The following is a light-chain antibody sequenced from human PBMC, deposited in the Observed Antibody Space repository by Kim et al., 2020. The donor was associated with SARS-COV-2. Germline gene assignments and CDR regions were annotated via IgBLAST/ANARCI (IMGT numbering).Light chain of an antibody. Sequence: PGERATLSCRASQSVGSSYLAWYQQKFGQAPRLLIYGASSRATGIPDRFSGSGCGTDFTLTISRLEPEDFAVYYCQQYGSSPRTFGQGTKVDIK. V-gene: IGKV3-20*01. CDR1: QSVGSSY. CDR2: GAS. J-gene: IGKJ1*01. CDR3: QQYGSSPRT.